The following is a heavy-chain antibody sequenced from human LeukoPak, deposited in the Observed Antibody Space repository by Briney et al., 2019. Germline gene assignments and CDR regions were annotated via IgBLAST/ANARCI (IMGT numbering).Heavy chain of an antibody. CDR1: GGSISSSCYY. V-gene: IGHV4-39*01. CDR3: ARRAMITFEGVIVSVRDY. CDR2: IYYSGST. Sequence: SETLSLTCTVSGGSISSSCYYWGWIRQPPGKGLEWIGSIYYSGSTYYNPSLKSRVPMSVARSQNQLYLTLCYVTAVDSDAYYCARRAMITFEGVIVSVRDYWGQGTLVTVSS. D-gene: IGHD3-16*02. J-gene: IGHJ4*02.